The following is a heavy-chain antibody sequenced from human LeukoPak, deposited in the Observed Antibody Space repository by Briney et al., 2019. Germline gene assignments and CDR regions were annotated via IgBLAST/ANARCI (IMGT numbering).Heavy chain of an antibody. CDR3: AKGPYYDTSGSHYFDY. J-gene: IGHJ4*02. V-gene: IGHV3-23*01. D-gene: IGHD3-22*01. CDR2: ISGSSFST. Sequence: PGGSLRLSCAASGFTFSSYAMNWVRQAPGKGLEWVSVISGSSFSTYYADSVKGRFTISRDNSKNMLYLQMNSLRAEDTAVYYCAKGPYYDTSGSHYFDYWGQGTLVTVSS. CDR1: GFTFSSYA.